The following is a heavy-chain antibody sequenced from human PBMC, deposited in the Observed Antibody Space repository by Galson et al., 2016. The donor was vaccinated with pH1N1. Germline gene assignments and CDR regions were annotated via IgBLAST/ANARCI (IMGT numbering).Heavy chain of an antibody. CDR1: GGSISSDSVY. CDR3: ARRQVGGTGTFDS. D-gene: IGHD1-26*01. CDR2: IYYSGST. Sequence: LSLTCTVSGGSISSDSVYWHWIRQPPGKGLEWIGSIYYSGSTYYTASLKSRVTIYVDTSKNQFSLKLNSVTAADTAVYYCARRQVGGTGTFDSWGQGTLVTVSS. V-gene: IGHV4-39*01. J-gene: IGHJ4*02.